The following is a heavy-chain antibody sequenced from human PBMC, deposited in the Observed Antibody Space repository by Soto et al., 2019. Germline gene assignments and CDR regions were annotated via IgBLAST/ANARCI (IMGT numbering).Heavy chain of an antibody. J-gene: IGHJ6*02. CDR1: GFTFSAYS. D-gene: IGHD1-26*01. CDR2: ISSSGTI. V-gene: IGHV3-48*02. Sequence: EVQVGESGGGLVQHGVSLRLSCAASGFTFSAYSLDWVRRAPGRGLEWVAYISSSGTIHYANSVKGRFTISRDNAKISLYMQMDSLRDDDTAVYYCARDGSQTDNYCYAMDVLGQGTTVTVSS. CDR3: ARDGSQTDNYCYAMDV.